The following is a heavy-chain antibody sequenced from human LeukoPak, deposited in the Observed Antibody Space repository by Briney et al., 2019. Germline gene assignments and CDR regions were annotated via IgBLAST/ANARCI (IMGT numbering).Heavy chain of an antibody. V-gene: IGHV3-33*06. Sequence: GGSLRLSCAASGFTFSSYGMHWVRQAPGKGLEWVAVIWYDGSVRKYADSVKGRFAISRDDSKNTLYLQMNSLRAEDTAVYYCAKDSVYYDSSPGYWGQGTLVTVSS. CDR1: GFTFSSYG. CDR3: AKDSVYYDSSPGY. D-gene: IGHD3-22*01. CDR2: IWYDGSVR. J-gene: IGHJ4*02.